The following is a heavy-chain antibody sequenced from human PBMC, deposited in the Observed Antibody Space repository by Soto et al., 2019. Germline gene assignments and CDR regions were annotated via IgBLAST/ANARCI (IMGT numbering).Heavy chain of an antibody. CDR3: TTGFDF. Sequence: EVQLVESGGGLVKPGGSLRLSCAASGFTFSNAWMSWVRQAPGKGLEWVGLIKTKTDGGTTDYTAPVKGRFTISRDDSENTLYLQMNSLKTEDTAEYYCTTGFDFRGQGTLVTVSS. V-gene: IGHV3-15*01. J-gene: IGHJ4*02. CDR2: IKTKTDGGTT. CDR1: GFTFSNAW. D-gene: IGHD3-3*01.